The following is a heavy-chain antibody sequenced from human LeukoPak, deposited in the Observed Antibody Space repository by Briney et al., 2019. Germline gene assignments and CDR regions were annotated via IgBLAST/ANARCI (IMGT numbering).Heavy chain of an antibody. J-gene: IGHJ4*02. Sequence: GGSLRLSCAASEFSVSDSYMSWVRQAPGKGLQWVSVIFSGGSTYYTDSVKGRFTLSRDNSKNTLYLEMNSLRAEDTAVYYCAKSQPGVGATTAIDYWGQGTLVTVSS. CDR3: AKSQPGVGATTAIDY. V-gene: IGHV3-53*01. CDR1: EFSVSDSY. D-gene: IGHD1-26*01. CDR2: IFSGGST.